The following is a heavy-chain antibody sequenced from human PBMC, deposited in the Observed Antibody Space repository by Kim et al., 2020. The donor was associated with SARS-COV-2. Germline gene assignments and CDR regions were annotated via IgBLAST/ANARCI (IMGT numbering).Heavy chain of an antibody. CDR1: GDSITSGSSY. CDR3: ARQGPSFYGSGTFYY. J-gene: IGHJ4*02. V-gene: IGHV4-39*01. D-gene: IGHD3-10*01. Sequence: SETLSLTCAITGDSITSGSSYCGWLRQPPGKGLEWIGNVYYSGTTYYNPSLKSRATISVDASRNQFSLNPNAVRDTDTAVYYCARQGPSFYGSGTFYYWGQGTLVTVSS. CDR2: VYYSGTT.